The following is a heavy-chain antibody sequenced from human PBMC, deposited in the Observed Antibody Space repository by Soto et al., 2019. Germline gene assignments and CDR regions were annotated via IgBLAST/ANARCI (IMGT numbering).Heavy chain of an antibody. CDR2: IYYSGST. CDR1: GGSISSGGYY. Sequence: QVQLQESGPGLVKPSQTLSLTCTVSGGSISSGGYYWSWIRQHPGKGLEWIGYIYYSGSTYYNPSHKVRVTLPEQPSKNLSPLRRGSVPAAHPAVYCWGRGRQWRGHPNGFAPGGQGTLVTV. D-gene: IGHD6-19*01. J-gene: IGHJ5*02. V-gene: IGHV4-31*03. CDR3: GRGRQWRGHPNGFAP.